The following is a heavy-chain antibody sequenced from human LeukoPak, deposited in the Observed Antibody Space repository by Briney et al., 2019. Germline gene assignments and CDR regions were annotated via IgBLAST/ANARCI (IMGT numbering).Heavy chain of an antibody. CDR3: ARSIRRGYLPY. J-gene: IGHJ4*02. V-gene: IGHV4-34*01. D-gene: IGHD3-22*01. CDR1: SGSFSGYY. CDR2: INHSGST. Sequence: PSETLSLTCAVYSGSFSGYYWSWIRQPPGKGLEWIGEINHSGSTNYNPSLKSRVTISVDTSKNQFSLKLSSVTAADTAVYYCARSIRRGYLPYWGQGTLVTVSS.